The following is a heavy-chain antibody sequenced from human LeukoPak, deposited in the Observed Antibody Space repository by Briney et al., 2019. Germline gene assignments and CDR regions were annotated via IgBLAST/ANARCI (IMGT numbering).Heavy chain of an antibody. Sequence: GASVKVSCKASGYTFTGYYMHWVRQAPGQGLGWMGWINPNSGGTNYAQKFQGRVTMTRDTSIRTAYMELSRLRSDDTAVYYCARGGRRITIFGVVFYWGQGTLVTVSS. CDR2: INPNSGGT. J-gene: IGHJ4*02. D-gene: IGHD3-3*01. V-gene: IGHV1-2*02. CDR3: ARGGRRITIFGVVFY. CDR1: GYTFTGYY.